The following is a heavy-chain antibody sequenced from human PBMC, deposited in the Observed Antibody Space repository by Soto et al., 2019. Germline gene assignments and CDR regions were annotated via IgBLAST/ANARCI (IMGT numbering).Heavy chain of an antibody. CDR1: GYTFTSYG. CDR3: ARTRRGSGRAHDAFDI. V-gene: IGHV1-18*01. D-gene: IGHD3-10*01. CDR2: ISAYNGNT. Sequence: ASVKVSCKASGYTFTSYGISWARQAPGQGLEWMGWISAYNGNTNYAQKLQGRVTMTTDTSTSTAYMELRSLRSDDTAVYYCARTRRGSGRAHDAFDIWGQGTMVTVSS. J-gene: IGHJ3*02.